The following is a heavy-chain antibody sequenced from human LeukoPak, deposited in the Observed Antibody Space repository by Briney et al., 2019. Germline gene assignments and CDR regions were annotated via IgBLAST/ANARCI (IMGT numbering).Heavy chain of an antibody. CDR3: AAVVVSGTPYFDY. CDR1: GGSIRSYY. Sequence: SETLCLTCTVSGGSIRSYYWTWIRQPPGKGLEWIGYMYYTGSTKYNPSLKSRVSISVDTSKNQFSLTLTSVTAADTAVYYCAAVVVSGTPYFDYWGQGTLVTVSS. D-gene: IGHD2-21*02. V-gene: IGHV4-59*03. CDR2: MYYTGST. J-gene: IGHJ4*02.